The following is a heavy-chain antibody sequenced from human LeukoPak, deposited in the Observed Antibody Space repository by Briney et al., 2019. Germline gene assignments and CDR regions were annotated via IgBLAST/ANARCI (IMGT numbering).Heavy chain of an antibody. CDR3: ATVHFGYFTF. J-gene: IGHJ4*02. V-gene: IGHV3-48*01. D-gene: IGHD3-3*01. CDR2: ISDNGRTK. CDR1: GFTFSSYW. Sequence: PGGSLRLSCAASGFTFSSYWMNWARQAPGKGLEWVSHISDNGRTKYYANSVQGRFTVSRDNAKNSLYLQMNSLRADDTAVYYCATVHFGYFTFWGQGTLVPVSS.